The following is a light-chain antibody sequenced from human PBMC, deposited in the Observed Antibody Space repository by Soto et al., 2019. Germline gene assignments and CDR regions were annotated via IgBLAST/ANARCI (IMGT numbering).Light chain of an antibody. J-gene: IGLJ2*01. Sequence: QPVLTQPASVSGSPGQSITISCTGTSSDVGGYNYVSWYQQHPGKAPKLMIYDVSNRPSGVSNRSSGSKSGNTASLTISGLQAEDEADYYCSSYTSSSTLVVFGGGTKVTVL. V-gene: IGLV2-14*01. CDR1: SSDVGGYNY. CDR3: SSYTSSSTLVV. CDR2: DVS.